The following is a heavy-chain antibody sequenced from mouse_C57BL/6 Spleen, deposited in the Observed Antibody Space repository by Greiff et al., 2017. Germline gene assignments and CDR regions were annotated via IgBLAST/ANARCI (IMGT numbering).Heavy chain of an antibody. D-gene: IGHD2-4*01. V-gene: IGHV1-69*01. Sequence: VQLQQPGAELVMPGASVKLSCKASGYTFTSYWMHWVKQRPGQGLEWIGEIDPSDSYTNYNQKFKGKSTLTVDKSSSTAYMQLSSLTSEDSAVYYCARSSDYVPFAYWGQGTLVTVSA. CDR1: GYTFTSYW. J-gene: IGHJ3*01. CDR2: IDPSDSYT. CDR3: ARSSDYVPFAY.